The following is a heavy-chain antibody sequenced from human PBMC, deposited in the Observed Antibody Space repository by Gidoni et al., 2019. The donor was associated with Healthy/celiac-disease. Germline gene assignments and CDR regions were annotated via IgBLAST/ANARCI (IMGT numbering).Heavy chain of an antibody. CDR1: GSTISSGSYY. Sequence: QLQLQESGPGLVNPSETLSLTCPVSGSTISSGSYYWGWIRQPPGKRLEWIGIIYYSGSTYYNTSLQRRVTISVDTSKNQFSLTLRSVTVADPAVYYCARRLRIAAAGLLYYYYGMDVWGQGTTVTVSS. J-gene: IGHJ6*02. CDR2: IYYSGST. V-gene: IGHV4-39*01. CDR3: ARRLRIAAAGLLYYYYGMDV. D-gene: IGHD6-13*01.